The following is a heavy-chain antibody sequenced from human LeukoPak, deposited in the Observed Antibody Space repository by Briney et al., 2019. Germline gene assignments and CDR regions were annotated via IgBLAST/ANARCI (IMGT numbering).Heavy chain of an antibody. J-gene: IGHJ4*02. CDR1: GFAFDEHG. CDR2: INWSGGST. CDR3: ARAPITSPFYFDY. Sequence: RPGGSLRLSCTASGFAFDEHGMSWVRQVPGKGLEWVSGINWSGGSTGYADPLRGRFTISRNNAKNSLYLQMDSLRAEDTALYYCARAPITSPFYFDYWGQGTLVTVSS. V-gene: IGHV3-20*04. D-gene: IGHD2-2*01.